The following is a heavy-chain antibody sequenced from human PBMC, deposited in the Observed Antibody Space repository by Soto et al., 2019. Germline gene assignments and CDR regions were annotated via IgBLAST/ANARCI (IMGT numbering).Heavy chain of an antibody. J-gene: IGHJ4*02. CDR1: GFTFSSKG. CDR2: IWYDGSNE. V-gene: IGHV3-33*01. D-gene: IGHD6-13*01. CDR3: ARAKAAAGPFDY. Sequence: QVQLVESGGGVVQPGRSLRLSCAASGFTFSSKGMHWVRQAPGKGLEWVAVIWYDGSNEYYADSVKGRFTISRDNSKNTLHRRRNSLRAEDTAGYYWARAKAAAGPFDYWGQGTLVTVSS.